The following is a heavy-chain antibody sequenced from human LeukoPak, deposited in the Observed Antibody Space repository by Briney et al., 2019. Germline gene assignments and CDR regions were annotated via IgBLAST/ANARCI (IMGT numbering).Heavy chain of an antibody. CDR2: ISWDGGST. V-gene: IGHV3-43D*04. D-gene: IGHD6-13*01. J-gene: IGHJ6*03. CDR1: GFTFDDYA. CDR3: AKDRVSSSWYGHYYYYMDV. Sequence: GGSLRLSCAASGFTFDDYAMHWVRQAPGKGLEWVSLISWDGGSTYYADSVKGRFTISRDNSKNSLYLQMNSLRAEDTALYYCAKDRVSSSWYGHYYYYMDVWGKGTTVTLSS.